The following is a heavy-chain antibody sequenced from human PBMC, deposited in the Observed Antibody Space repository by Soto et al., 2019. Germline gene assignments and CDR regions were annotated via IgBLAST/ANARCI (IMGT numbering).Heavy chain of an antibody. V-gene: IGHV1-46*01. D-gene: IGHD6-13*01. Sequence: QVQLVQSGAEVKKPGASVKVSCKASGYIFTNYYIHWVRQAPGQGLEWMAIINPLPTSGSTNYAQKFQGRVPVPRDTSTSTVYLEPSSLRSHDTAVYYCARDLAAAAYWGQGTLVTVSS. J-gene: IGHJ4*02. CDR1: GYIFTNYY. CDR3: ARDLAAAAY. CDR2: INPLPTSGST.